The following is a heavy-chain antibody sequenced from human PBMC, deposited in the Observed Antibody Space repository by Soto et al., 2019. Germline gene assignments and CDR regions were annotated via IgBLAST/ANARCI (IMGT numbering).Heavy chain of an antibody. V-gene: IGHV1-8*02. CDR3: EREVVDVASIRLAP. J-gene: IGHJ5*02. D-gene: IGHD3-3*02. CDR2: MNVNTDST. CDR1: GFAFTTND. Sequence: QVQLVQSGAEVRTTGSALTVSCKAIGFAFTTNDIHWVRQAPGQRLEWMGWMNVNTDSTDSAEEFEGRLLITWNPSINTAYLEFAGLTSKDTAVYYCEREVVDVASIRLAPRGQGTHVTV.